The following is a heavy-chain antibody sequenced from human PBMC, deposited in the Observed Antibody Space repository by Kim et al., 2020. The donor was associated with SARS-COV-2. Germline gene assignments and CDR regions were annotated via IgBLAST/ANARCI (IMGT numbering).Heavy chain of an antibody. CDR2: ISSSSSYI. Sequence: GGSLRLSCAASGFTFSSYIMNWVRQAPGKGLEWVSSISSSSSYIYYADSVKGRFTISRDNAKNSLYLQMNSLRAEDTAVYYCARERTVPYSSSSYFDYWGQGTLVTVSS. V-gene: IGHV3-21*01. J-gene: IGHJ4*02. D-gene: IGHD6-6*01. CDR1: GFTFSSYI. CDR3: ARERTVPYSSSSYFDY.